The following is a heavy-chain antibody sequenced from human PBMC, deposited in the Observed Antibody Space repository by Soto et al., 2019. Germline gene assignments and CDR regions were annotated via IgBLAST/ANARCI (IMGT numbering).Heavy chain of an antibody. CDR2: VFYTGRA. CDR1: GGSISSGGYY. J-gene: IGHJ6*02. Sequence: SETLSLTCTVSGGSISSGGYYWSWIRQHPGKGLEWIGYVFYTGRANYNASLKSRVSISLDTSNYQFSLKLSSVTAADTAVYYCARDGDGRMTTNPYYYNGMDVWGPGXTVTVSS. CDR3: ARDGDGRMTTNPYYYNGMDV. V-gene: IGHV4-61*08. D-gene: IGHD4-4*01.